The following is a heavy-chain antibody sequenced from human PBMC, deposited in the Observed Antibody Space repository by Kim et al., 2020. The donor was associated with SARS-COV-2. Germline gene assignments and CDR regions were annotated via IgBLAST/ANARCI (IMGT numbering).Heavy chain of an antibody. CDR3: TRGPRSGSYAY. Sequence: GSLRLSCTTSGFNFGDYAMSWFRQAPGKGLEWVSSIRSKGYGGTTEYAASVKGRFAISRDDSKSIAYLQMNSLTIEDTALYYCTRGPRSGSYAYWGQGALVTVSS. D-gene: IGHD1-26*01. CDR1: GFNFGDYA. J-gene: IGHJ4*02. CDR2: IRSKGYGGTT. V-gene: IGHV3-49*03.